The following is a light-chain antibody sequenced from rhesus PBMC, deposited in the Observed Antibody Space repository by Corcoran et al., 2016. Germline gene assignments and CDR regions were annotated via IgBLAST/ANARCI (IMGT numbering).Light chain of an antibody. CDR3: QQHNSYPLT. Sequence: DIQMTQSPSSLSASVGDTVTITCQASQGISKYLAWSQQKPGKAPKHLIYDASTLQRGVPSRFSGSGSGTELTTTISSLQPEDFATYYCQQHNSYPLTFGGGTKWELK. CDR2: DAS. CDR1: QGISKY. V-gene: IGKV1-25*01. J-gene: IGKJ4*01.